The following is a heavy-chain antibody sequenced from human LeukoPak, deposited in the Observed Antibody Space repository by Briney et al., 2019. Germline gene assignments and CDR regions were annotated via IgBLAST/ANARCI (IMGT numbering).Heavy chain of an antibody. D-gene: IGHD2-2*01. CDR2: INHSGST. Sequence: SETLSLTCAVYGGSFSGYYWSWIRQPPGKGLEWIGEINHSGSTSYNPSLKSRVTISVDTSKNQFSLKLSSVTAADTAVYYCARAPDFRGYCSSTSCYALGWFDPWGQGTLVTVSS. CDR3: ARAPDFRGYCSSTSCYALGWFDP. J-gene: IGHJ5*02. V-gene: IGHV4-34*01. CDR1: GGSFSGYY.